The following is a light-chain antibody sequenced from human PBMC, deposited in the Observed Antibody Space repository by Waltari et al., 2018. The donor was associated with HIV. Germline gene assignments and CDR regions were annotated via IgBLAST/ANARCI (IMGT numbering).Light chain of an antibody. CDR1: SSNTGAGYD. J-gene: IGLJ2*01. Sequence: QSVLTQPPSVSGAPGRRVTISCTGRSSNTGAGYDVPWYQQLPGTAPKLLIYGNNNRPSGVPDRFSGSKSGTSVSLAITGLQAEDEADYFCQSYDSRLRAVVFGGGTKLTVL. CDR3: QSYDSRLRAVV. V-gene: IGLV1-40*01. CDR2: GNN.